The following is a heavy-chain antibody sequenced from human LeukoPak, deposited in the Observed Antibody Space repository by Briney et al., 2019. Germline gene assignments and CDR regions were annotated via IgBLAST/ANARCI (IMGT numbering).Heavy chain of an antibody. CDR2: FSGSGGST. D-gene: IGHD6-13*01. V-gene: IGHV3-23*01. Sequence: GRSLRPSCAASGFTLTSYAMSCVRHAPGKGLEWVSAFSGSGGSTNYADSVKGRFTISRDNSKNTLYLQMNSLRAEDTAVYYCAKAGSSSWYLPAVVEAFDIWGQGTMVTVSS. CDR3: AKAGSSSWYLPAVVEAFDI. CDR1: GFTLTSYA. J-gene: IGHJ3*02.